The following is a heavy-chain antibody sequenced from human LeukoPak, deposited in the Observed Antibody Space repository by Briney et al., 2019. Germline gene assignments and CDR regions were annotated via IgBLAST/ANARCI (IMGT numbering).Heavy chain of an antibody. CDR2: MYTSGST. V-gene: IGHV4-61*02. CDR3: ARSLPGYDSSGYRSRGYYFDY. D-gene: IGHD3-22*01. Sequence: SETLSLTCTFSGGSISSGTYVWTWIRQPAGKGLEWIGRMYTSGSTNDNPALKSRVTGSVDTSKNQFSLKLSSVTAADTAVYYCARSLPGYDSSGYRSRGYYFDYWGQGTLVTVSS. J-gene: IGHJ4*02. CDR1: GGSISSGTYV.